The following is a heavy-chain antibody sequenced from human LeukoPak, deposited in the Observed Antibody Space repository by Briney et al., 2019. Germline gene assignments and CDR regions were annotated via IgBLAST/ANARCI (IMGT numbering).Heavy chain of an antibody. CDR2: IYSGGDT. CDR1: GFTVGNNY. D-gene: IGHD6-13*01. V-gene: IGHV3-53*01. J-gene: IGHJ1*01. CDR3: ARDPPGIAASVSGG. Sequence: GGSLRLSCRASGFTVGNNYMNWSRQAPGKGLERVSNIYSGGDTSYADSVKGRFTISRHNSYNSLYLQMTSLRVEDTAIYYCARDPPGIAASVSGGWGRGTLVTVSS.